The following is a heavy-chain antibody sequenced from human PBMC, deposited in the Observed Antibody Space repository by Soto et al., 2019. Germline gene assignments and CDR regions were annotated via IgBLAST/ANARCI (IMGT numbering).Heavy chain of an antibody. Sequence: SVKVSCKASGGTFSSYAISWVRQAPGQGLEWMGGIIPIFGTANYAQKFQGRVTITADESTSTAYMELSSLRSEDTAVYYCASRKGGGAGYYYYGMDVWGQGPTVTVSS. D-gene: IGHD2-15*01. CDR2: IIPIFGTA. V-gene: IGHV1-69*13. J-gene: IGHJ6*02. CDR1: GGTFSSYA. CDR3: ASRKGGGAGYYYYGMDV.